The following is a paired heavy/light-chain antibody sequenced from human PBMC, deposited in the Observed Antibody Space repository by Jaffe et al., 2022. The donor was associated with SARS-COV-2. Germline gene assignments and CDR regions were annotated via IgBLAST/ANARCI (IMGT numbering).Light chain of an antibody. CDR2: EVS. CDR1: SSDVGGYNY. Sequence: QSALTQPPSASGSPGQSVTISCTGTSSDVGGYNYVSWYQQHPGKAPKLMIYEVSKRPSGVPDRFSGSKSGNTASLTVSGLQAEDEADYYCSSYAGRLGWVFGGGTKLTVL. CDR3: SSYAGRLGWV. V-gene: IGLV2-8*01. J-gene: IGLJ3*02.
Heavy chain of an antibody. CDR1: GFTFSSYG. J-gene: IGHJ4*02. CDR2: ISYDGSNK. D-gene: IGHD2-15*01. CDR3: APIPYCSGGSCSSDFDY. V-gene: IGHV3-30*03. Sequence: QVQLVESGGGVVQPGRSLRLSCAASGFTFSSYGMHWVRQAPGKGLEWVAVISYDGSNKYYADSVKGRFTISRDNSKNTLYLQMNSLRAEDTAVYYCAPIPYCSGGSCSSDFDYWGQGTLVTVSS.